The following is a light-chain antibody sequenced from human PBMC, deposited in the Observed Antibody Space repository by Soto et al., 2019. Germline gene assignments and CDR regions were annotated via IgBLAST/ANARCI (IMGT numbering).Light chain of an antibody. CDR1: QSVSTR. J-gene: IGKJ4*01. CDR2: GAT. Sequence: EIVMTQSPATLSVSPGXRVTLSCRASQSVSTRLAWYQHKPGQSPRLLISGATTGATGIPPRFSASGSGTDFTLTVNSLQSEDIAVYYCQQYHNWPVTFGGGTKVDIK. CDR3: QQYHNWPVT. V-gene: IGKV3-15*01.